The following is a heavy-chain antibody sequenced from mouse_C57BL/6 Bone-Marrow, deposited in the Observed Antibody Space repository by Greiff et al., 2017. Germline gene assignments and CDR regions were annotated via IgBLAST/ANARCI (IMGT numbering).Heavy chain of an antibody. Sequence: VQLQQPGAELVKPGASVKMSCKASGYTFTSYWITWVKQRPGQGLEWIGDIYPGSGSTNYNEKFKSKATLTVDTSSNTDYMQLSSLTSEDSAVYYCARRGDYYAMDYWGQGTSVTVSS. CDR1: GYTFTSYW. D-gene: IGHD3-3*01. J-gene: IGHJ4*01. CDR2: IYPGSGST. V-gene: IGHV1-55*01. CDR3: ARRGDYYAMDY.